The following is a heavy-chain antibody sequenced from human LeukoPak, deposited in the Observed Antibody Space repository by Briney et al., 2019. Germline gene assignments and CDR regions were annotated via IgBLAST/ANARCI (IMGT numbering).Heavy chain of an antibody. V-gene: IGHV1-2*02. J-gene: IGHJ4*02. CDR2: INPNTGGT. D-gene: IGHD3-22*01. CDR3: AREGVDDSSGFDY. Sequence: GASAKVSCKASGGTFISYAISWVRQAPGQGLEWMGWINPNTGGTNYAQKFQGSVTMTRDTSISTAYMELSRLRSDDTAVYYCAREGVDDSSGFDYWGQGTLVSVSS. CDR1: GGTFISYA.